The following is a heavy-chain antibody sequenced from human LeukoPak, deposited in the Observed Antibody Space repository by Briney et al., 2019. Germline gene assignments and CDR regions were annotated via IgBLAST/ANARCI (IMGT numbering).Heavy chain of an antibody. V-gene: IGHV3-30*04. Sequence: PGGSMRLSCAASGFTFSSYAMHWVRQAPGKVLEWVAVISYDGSNKYYADSVKGRFTISRDNSKNTLYLQMNSLRAEDTAVYYCARDYYGSGSYYTIKGYFDYWGQGTLVTVSS. CDR2: ISYDGSNK. J-gene: IGHJ4*02. CDR3: ARDYYGSGSYYTIKGYFDY. D-gene: IGHD3-10*01. CDR1: GFTFSSYA.